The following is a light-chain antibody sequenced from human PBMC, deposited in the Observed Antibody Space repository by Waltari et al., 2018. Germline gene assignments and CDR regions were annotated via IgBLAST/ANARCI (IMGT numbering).Light chain of an antibody. J-gene: IGKJ1*01. Sequence: EVVLTQSPGTLSLSPGERATLPCRASQSVSKYLAWYQQKPGQAPRLLIYDASTRATDIPDRFSGSGWGTDFSLTISRLEPEDCAVYYCQKYETLPATFGQGTKVQMK. V-gene: IGKV3-20*01. CDR1: QSVSKY. CDR2: DAS. CDR3: QKYETLPAT.